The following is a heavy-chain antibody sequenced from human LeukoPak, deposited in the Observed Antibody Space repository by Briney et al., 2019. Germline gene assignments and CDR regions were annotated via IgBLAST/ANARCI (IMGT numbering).Heavy chain of an antibody. D-gene: IGHD6-13*01. J-gene: IGHJ6*02. V-gene: IGHV4-34*01. CDR2: INHSGST. CDR1: GGSFSGYY. CDR3: ARGSGGYIAAAGTRYYYGMDV. Sequence: SETLSLTCAVYGGSFSGYYWSWIRQPPGKGLEWIGEINHSGSTNYNPSLKSRVTISVDTSKNQFSLKLSSVTAADMAVYYCARGSGGYIAAAGTRYYYGMDVWGQGTTVTVSS.